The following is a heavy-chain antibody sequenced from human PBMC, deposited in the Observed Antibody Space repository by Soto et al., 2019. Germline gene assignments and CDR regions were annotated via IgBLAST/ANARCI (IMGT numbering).Heavy chain of an antibody. V-gene: IGHV4-38-2*01. CDR1: GYSITSVHY. J-gene: IGHJ6*02. CDR3: ARRIEMTTMKTGMDV. Sequence: KTSETLSLTCDVSGYSITSVHYWGGIRQPPGKGLEWIGIIHHSGSTYYSPSLKSRVTISIDTSRDRFSLKVTSVTAADTAVYYCARRIEMTTMKTGMDVWGQGTTVTVSS. CDR2: IHHSGST.